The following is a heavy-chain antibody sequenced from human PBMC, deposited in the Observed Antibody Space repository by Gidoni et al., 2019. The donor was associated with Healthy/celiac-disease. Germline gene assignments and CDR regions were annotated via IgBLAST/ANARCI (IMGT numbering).Heavy chain of an antibody. J-gene: IGHJ4*02. CDR2: ISYDGSNK. V-gene: IGHV3-30*18. CDR3: AKAAGDYDFWSGYTN. Sequence: QVQLVESGGGVVQPGRSLRLSCAASGFTFSSYGMHWVRQAPGKGLEWVAVISYDGSNKYYADSVKGRFTISRDNSKNTLYLRMNSLRAEDTAVYYCAKAAGDYDFWSGYTNWGQGTLVTVSS. D-gene: IGHD3-3*01. CDR1: GFTFSSYG.